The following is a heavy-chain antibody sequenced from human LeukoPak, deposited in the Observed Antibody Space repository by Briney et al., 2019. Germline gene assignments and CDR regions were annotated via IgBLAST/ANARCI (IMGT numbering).Heavy chain of an antibody. Sequence: ASVKVSCKAAGYTFTGYYMHWLRQAPGQGLQWMGWINPNSGGTNYAQTFQGRVTMTRDTSISTASMELSRLRSDDTAVYYCARVGIYGSWSQTTYYYYYGMDVWGQGTTVTVSS. CDR2: INPNSGGT. J-gene: IGHJ6*02. V-gene: IGHV1-2*02. D-gene: IGHD3-10*01. CDR3: ARVGIYGSWSQTTYYYYYGMDV. CDR1: GYTFTGYY.